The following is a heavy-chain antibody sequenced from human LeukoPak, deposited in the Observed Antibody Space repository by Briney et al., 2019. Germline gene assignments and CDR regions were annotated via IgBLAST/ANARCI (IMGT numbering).Heavy chain of an antibody. V-gene: IGHV3-30*04. D-gene: IGHD4-17*01. CDR1: GFTFSSYA. J-gene: IGHJ6*02. CDR3: ATVRETGGDYEHPYYGMDV. CDR2: ISYEGSTK. Sequence: QPGRSLRLSCAASGFTFSSYALHWVRQAPGKGLDWVALISYEGSTKYYADSVRGRFTISRDNSKNTLYLQVNSLRPEDTAVYYCATVRETGGDYEHPYYGMDVWGQGTTVTASS.